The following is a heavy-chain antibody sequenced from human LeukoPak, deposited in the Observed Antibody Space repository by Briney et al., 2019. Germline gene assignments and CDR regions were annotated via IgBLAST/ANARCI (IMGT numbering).Heavy chain of an antibody. J-gene: IGHJ4*02. V-gene: IGHV4-34*01. CDR1: GGSFSGYY. CDR2: INHSGST. CDR3: ARVAGYYDSSGYYHFDY. D-gene: IGHD3-22*01. Sequence: SETLSLTCAVYGGSFSGYYWSWLRQPPGKGLEWIGEINHSGSTNYNPSLKSRVTISVDTSKNQFSLKLSSVTAADTAVYYCARVAGYYDSSGYYHFDYWGQGTLVTVSS.